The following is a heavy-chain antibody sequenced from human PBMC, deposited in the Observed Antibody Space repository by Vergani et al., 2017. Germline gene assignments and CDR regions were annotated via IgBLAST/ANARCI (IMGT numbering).Heavy chain of an antibody. D-gene: IGHD1-26*01. CDR3: ARAKPWLGATSAFDI. Sequence: QVQLQESGPGLVKPSETLSLTCTVSGGSISSYYWSWIRQPPGKGLEWIGYINYSGSTNYNPSLKSRVTISVDTSKNQFSLKLSSVTAADTAVYYCARAKPWLGATSAFDIWGQGTMVTVSS. J-gene: IGHJ3*02. CDR2: INYSGST. V-gene: IGHV4-59*01. CDR1: GGSISSYY.